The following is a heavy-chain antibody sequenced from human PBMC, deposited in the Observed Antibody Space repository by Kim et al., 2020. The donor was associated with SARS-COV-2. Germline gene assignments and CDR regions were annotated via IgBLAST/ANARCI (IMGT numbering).Heavy chain of an antibody. CDR3: ARGLWYNSSTGYGFDI. D-gene: IGHD6-6*01. CDR2: MNPTSGNT. V-gene: IGHV1-8*01. J-gene: IGHJ3*02. Sequence: ASVKVSCKASGYTFASFDINWVRQAAGQGLEWMGWMNPTSGNTGYVEKFQGRVTMTRSTSISTAYMELSSLTSEYTAVYYCARGLWYNSSTGYGFDIWGQVTMVTVSS. CDR1: GYTFASFD.